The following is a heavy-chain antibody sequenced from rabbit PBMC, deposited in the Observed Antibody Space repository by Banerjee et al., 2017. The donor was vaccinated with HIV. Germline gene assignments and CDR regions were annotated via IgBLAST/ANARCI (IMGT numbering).Heavy chain of an antibody. CDR2: VGPVGSGSA. V-gene: IGHV1S43*01. Sequence: QEQLKETGGDLVKPGASLTLTCTASGFSFNGNYYMCWVRQTPGKGLEWIACVGPVGSGSAYYASWANGRFTISRSTSLNTVDLKMTSLTAADTTTYFCVRAGVYAGSSSYTGFDFNLWGPGTLVTVS. CDR1: GFSFNGNYY. D-gene: IGHD8-1*01. CDR3: VRAGVYAGSSSYTGFDFNL. J-gene: IGHJ4*01.